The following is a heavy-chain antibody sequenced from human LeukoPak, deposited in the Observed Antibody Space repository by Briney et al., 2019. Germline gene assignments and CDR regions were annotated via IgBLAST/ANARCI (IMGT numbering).Heavy chain of an antibody. CDR2: ISSSGSTI. Sequence: GGSLRLSCAASGFTFSDYYMSWIRQAPGKGLEWVSYISSSGSTIYYADSVKGRFTISRDNAKNSLYLQMNSLRAEDTAVYYCARESYHYDSSGYYSDAFDIWGQGTMVTVSS. V-gene: IGHV3-11*01. D-gene: IGHD3-22*01. CDR1: GFTFSDYY. J-gene: IGHJ3*02. CDR3: ARESYHYDSSGYYSDAFDI.